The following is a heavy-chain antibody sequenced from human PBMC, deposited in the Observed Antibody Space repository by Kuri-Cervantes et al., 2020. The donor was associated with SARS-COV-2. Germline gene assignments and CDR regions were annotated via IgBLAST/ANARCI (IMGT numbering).Heavy chain of an antibody. J-gene: IGHJ2*01. D-gene: IGHD1-1*01. CDR2: INHSGST. Sequence: SETLSLTCTVSGGSISSYYWSRIRQPPGKGLEWIGEINHSGSTNYNPSLKRRVTISVDTSKNQFSLKLSSVTAADTAVYYCARIRHPYWYFDLWGRGTLVTVSS. CDR3: ARIRHPYWYFDL. CDR1: GGSISSYY. V-gene: IGHV4-34*01.